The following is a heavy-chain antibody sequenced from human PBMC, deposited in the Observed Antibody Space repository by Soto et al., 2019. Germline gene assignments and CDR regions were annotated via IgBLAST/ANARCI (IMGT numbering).Heavy chain of an antibody. Sequence: TLSLTCTVSGGSISSGGYFWSWVRQHPGKGLEWIGNIYYSGRTYYNPSLKSRVTISVDTSKNQFSLKLSSVTAADTAVYYCARFAKEENPKVGSWYYFDYWGQGTRVTVSS. CDR2: IYYSGRT. V-gene: IGHV4-31*03. J-gene: IGHJ4*02. D-gene: IGHD6-13*01. CDR1: GGSISSGGYF. CDR3: ARFAKEENPKVGSWYYFDY.